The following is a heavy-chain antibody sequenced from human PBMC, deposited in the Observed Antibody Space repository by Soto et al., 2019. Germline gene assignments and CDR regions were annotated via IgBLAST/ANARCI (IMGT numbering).Heavy chain of an antibody. CDR1: GGSFSGYY. Sequence: SETLSLTCAVYGGSFSGYYWSWIRQPPGKGLEWIGEINHSGSTNYNPSLKSRVTISVDTSKNPFSLKLSSVTAADTAVYYCARGTGDYDRQYYYYMDVWGKGTTVTVSS. CDR3: ARGTGDYDRQYYYYMDV. D-gene: IGHD4-17*01. V-gene: IGHV4-34*01. CDR2: INHSGST. J-gene: IGHJ6*03.